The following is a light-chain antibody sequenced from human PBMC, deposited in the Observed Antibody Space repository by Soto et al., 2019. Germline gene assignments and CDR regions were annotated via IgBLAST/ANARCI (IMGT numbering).Light chain of an antibody. CDR1: QIISSW. Sequence: IQMSQSNFTLPASHAARVTILGLASQIISSWLAWYQQKPGKAPKLLIYDASSLESGVPSRFSGSGSGTEFTLTISSLQPDDFATYYCQQYNSYSWAFGQGTKVDIK. V-gene: IGKV1-5*02. CDR2: DAS. CDR3: QQYNSYSWA. J-gene: IGKJ1*01.